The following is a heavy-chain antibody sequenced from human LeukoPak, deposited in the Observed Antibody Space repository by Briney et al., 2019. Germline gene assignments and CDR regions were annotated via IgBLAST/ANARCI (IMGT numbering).Heavy chain of an antibody. D-gene: IGHD3-22*01. CDR2: INTNTGNP. CDR3: ARELLITRTWFDP. Sequence: ASVKVSCKASGYTFTSYGISWVRQAPGQGLEWMGWINTNTGNPTYAQGFTGRFVFSLDTSVSTAYLQISSLKAEDTAVYYCARELLITRTWFDPWGQGTLVTVSS. V-gene: IGHV7-4-1*02. CDR1: GYTFTSYG. J-gene: IGHJ5*02.